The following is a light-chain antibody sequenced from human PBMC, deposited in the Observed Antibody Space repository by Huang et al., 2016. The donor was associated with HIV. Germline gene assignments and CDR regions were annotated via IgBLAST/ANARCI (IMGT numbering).Light chain of an antibody. Sequence: EVVLTQSPATLSLSPGEKATLFCRARQNITTYLAWYQHKPGRAPRLLVHDVSNRAAGIPARFSGSGSGTDFTLTVSSLEPEDLALYYCQQRTKWPTFGQGTNLEIK. J-gene: IGKJ2*01. CDR2: DVS. CDR3: QQRTKWPT. V-gene: IGKV3-11*01. CDR1: QNITTY.